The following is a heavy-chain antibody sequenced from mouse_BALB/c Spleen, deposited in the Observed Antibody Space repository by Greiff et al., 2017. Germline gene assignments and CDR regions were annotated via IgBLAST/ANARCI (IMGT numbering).Heavy chain of an antibody. J-gene: IGHJ4*01. D-gene: IGHD4-1*01. CDR1: GFTFSDYG. CDR3: ARGLTGTNAMDY. V-gene: IGHV5-15*02. Sequence: EVQLVESGGGLVQPGGSRKLSCAASGFTFSDYGMAWVRQAPGKGPEWVAFISNLAYSIYYADTVTGRFTISRENAKNTLYLEMSSLRSEDTAMYYCARGLTGTNAMDYWGQGTSVTVSS. CDR2: ISNLAYSI.